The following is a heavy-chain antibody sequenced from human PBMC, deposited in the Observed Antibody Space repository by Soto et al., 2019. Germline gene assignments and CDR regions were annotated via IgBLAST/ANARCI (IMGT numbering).Heavy chain of an antibody. V-gene: IGHV3-11*06. CDR1: GFTFTDYY. CDR3: ARLAGPPYRAAGLGLGFDC. J-gene: IGHJ5*01. CDR2: ISSSGSHT. Sequence: PGGSLRLSCAASGFTFTDYYMSWIRQTPGKGLEWVSYISSSGSHTNYADSVKGRFTISRDNAKNSVYLQMNSLRAEDSAVYYCARLAGPPYRAAGLGLGFDCWGQGSLVTVSS. D-gene: IGHD6-19*01.